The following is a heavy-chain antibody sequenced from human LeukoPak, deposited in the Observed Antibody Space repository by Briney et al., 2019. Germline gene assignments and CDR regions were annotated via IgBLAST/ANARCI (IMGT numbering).Heavy chain of an antibody. Sequence: SETLSLTCTVSGDSINNFYWSWIRQPAGKGLEWIGRVYSSGTTDYNPSLKSRVSMSVDTSSNQFSLRLSSMTAADTALYYCARGYKPASGKDGAFDIWGQGTMVTVPS. D-gene: IGHD6-13*01. V-gene: IGHV4-4*07. CDR2: VYSSGTT. CDR1: GDSINNFY. CDR3: ARGYKPASGKDGAFDI. J-gene: IGHJ3*02.